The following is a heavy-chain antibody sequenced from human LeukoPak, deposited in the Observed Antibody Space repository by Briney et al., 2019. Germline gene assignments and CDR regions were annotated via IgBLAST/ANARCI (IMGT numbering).Heavy chain of an antibody. CDR1: GYTLTGYY. Sequence: ASVKVSCKASGYTLTGYYISWVRQAPGQGLEWLGWINPNTGGTKYSQKFQGRVTMTRDTSISTAYMDLSRLTSDDTAVYYCARFNIVVVPAARDYYYYMDVWGKGTTVTISS. J-gene: IGHJ6*03. D-gene: IGHD2-2*01. CDR2: INPNTGGT. V-gene: IGHV1-2*02. CDR3: ARFNIVVVPAARDYYYYMDV.